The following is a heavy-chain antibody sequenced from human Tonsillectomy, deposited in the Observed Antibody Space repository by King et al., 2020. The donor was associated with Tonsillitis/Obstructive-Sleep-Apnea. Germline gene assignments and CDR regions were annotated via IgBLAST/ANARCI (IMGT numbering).Heavy chain of an antibody. CDR2: IRSRAYGGTT. CDR3: TRVEDTSSRNYYYDYGMDV. CDR1: GFTFGDYA. J-gene: IGHJ6*02. V-gene: IGHV3-49*03. Sequence: VQLVESGGGLVQPGRSLRLSCTASGFTFGDYAMSWFRQAPGKGLEWVGFIRSRAYGGTTKYAASVKGRITISRDDSKSIAYLLVNSLKTEDTAVYYCTRVEDTSSRNYYYDYGMDVWGQGTTVTVSS. D-gene: IGHD6-13*01.